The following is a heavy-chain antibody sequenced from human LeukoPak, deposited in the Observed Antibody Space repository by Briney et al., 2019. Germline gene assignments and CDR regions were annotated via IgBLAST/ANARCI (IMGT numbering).Heavy chain of an antibody. V-gene: IGHV3-20*04. CDR2: ISWNGASS. D-gene: IGHD3-10*01. J-gene: IGHJ4*02. Sequence: GGCLRLSCAASGFTFDDYGMTWVRQVPGKGLEWVSGISWNGASSGYADSVKGRFTISRDNAKNTLYLQMNSLRAEDTAVYYCARVSYYYGSGSYRPTAVYYFDYWGQGTLVTVSS. CDR1: GFTFDDYG. CDR3: ARVSYYYGSGSYRPTAVYYFDY.